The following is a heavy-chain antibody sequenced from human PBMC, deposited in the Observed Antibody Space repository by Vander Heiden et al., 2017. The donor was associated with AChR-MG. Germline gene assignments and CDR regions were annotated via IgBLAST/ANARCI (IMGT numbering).Heavy chain of an antibody. Sequence: QVQLQESGPGLVKPSQTLSLTCTVSGGSISSGDYYWSWIRQPPGKGLEWIGYIYYSGSTYYNPSLKSRVTISVDTSKNQFSLKLSSVTAADTAVYYCAREYIVVVVAATGDAFDIWGQGTMVTVSS. CDR3: AREYIVVVVAATGDAFDI. CDR2: IYYSGST. J-gene: IGHJ3*02. V-gene: IGHV4-30-4*01. CDR1: GGSISSGDYY. D-gene: IGHD2-15*01.